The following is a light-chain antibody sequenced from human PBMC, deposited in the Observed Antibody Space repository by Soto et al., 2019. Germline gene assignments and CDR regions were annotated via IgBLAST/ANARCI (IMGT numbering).Light chain of an antibody. CDR2: DNN. V-gene: IGLV1-51*01. J-gene: IGLJ1*01. CDR3: ATWDGGLTPQGV. CDR1: TSNIGKYY. Sequence: QSALSQPPSVPAAPGQRVTISCSGSTSNIGKYYVSWYQQVPGTAPRLLIYDNNQRPSGIPDRFSGSKSGTSATLAITGLQTGDEADYYCATWDGGLTPQGVFGTGTKVTVL.